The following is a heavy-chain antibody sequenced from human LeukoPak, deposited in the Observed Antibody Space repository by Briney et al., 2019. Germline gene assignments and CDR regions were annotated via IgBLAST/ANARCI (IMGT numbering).Heavy chain of an antibody. J-gene: IGHJ6*02. D-gene: IGHD5-12*01. CDR1: GGSISTYS. Sequence: SETLSLTCTVSGGSISTYSWSWIRQPPGKGLEWIGYIYYSGTPNYNSSLKSRVTISVDTSKNQFSLKLSSVTAADTAVYYCARHGFSSGYKRYYYYNMDVWGQGTTVTVSS. CDR2: IYYSGTP. CDR3: ARHGFSSGYKRYYYYNMDV. V-gene: IGHV4-59*08.